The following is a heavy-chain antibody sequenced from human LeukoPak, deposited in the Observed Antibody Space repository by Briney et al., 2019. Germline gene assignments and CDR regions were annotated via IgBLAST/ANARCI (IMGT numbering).Heavy chain of an antibody. Sequence: HAGGSLRLSCVASGFTFSSHAMSWVRQAPGKGLEWVSAISASGDSTYYADSVKGRFTVFRDNSKNTLYLQINSLRAEDTAVYYGAKLALADGSACENWGQGTLVTVSA. J-gene: IGHJ4*02. V-gene: IGHV3-23*01. CDR2: ISASGDST. CDR3: AKLALADGSACEN. D-gene: IGHD6-13*01. CDR1: GFTFSSHA.